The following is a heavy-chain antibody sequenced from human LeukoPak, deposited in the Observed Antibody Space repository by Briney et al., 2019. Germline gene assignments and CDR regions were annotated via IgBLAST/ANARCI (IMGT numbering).Heavy chain of an antibody. CDR1: GFTFSSYE. CDR2: ISSSGSTI. J-gene: IGHJ3*02. Sequence: GGSLRLSCAASGFTFSSYEMNWVRQAPGKGLEWVSYISSSGSTIYYADSVKGRFTISRDNAKNSLYLQMSSLRAEDTAVYYCARDISGWPDSNAFDIWGQGTMVTVYS. D-gene: IGHD3-22*01. V-gene: IGHV3-48*03. CDR3: ARDISGWPDSNAFDI.